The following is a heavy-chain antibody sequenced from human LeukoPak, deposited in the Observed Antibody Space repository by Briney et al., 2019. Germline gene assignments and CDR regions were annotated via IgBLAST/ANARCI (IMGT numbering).Heavy chain of an antibody. CDR2: ISWNSGNI. V-gene: IGHV3-9*01. CDR1: GFTFDDYA. Sequence: PGGSLRLSCAASGFTFDDYAMHWVRQAPGKGLEWVSGISWNSGNIAYADSVKGRFSIFRDNAKNSLYLQMNSLRAEDTAFYYCAREDWFGEFKMDYYYYGMDVWGQGTTVTVSS. CDR3: AREDWFGEFKMDYYYYGMDV. D-gene: IGHD3-10*01. J-gene: IGHJ6*02.